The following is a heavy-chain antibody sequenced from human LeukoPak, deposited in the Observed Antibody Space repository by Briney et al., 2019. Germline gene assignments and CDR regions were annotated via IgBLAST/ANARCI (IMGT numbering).Heavy chain of an antibody. CDR1: GFTFSSYS. V-gene: IGHV3-21*01. CDR3: ARDSRGIYVYQKYGSGSYPYYYYYMDV. D-gene: IGHD3-10*01. J-gene: IGHJ6*03. CDR2: ISSSSSYI. Sequence: GGSLRLSCAASGFTFSSYSMNWVRQAPGKGLEWVSSISSSSSYIYYADSVKGRFTISRDNAKNSLYLQMNSLRAEDTAVYYCARDSRGIYVYQKYGSGSYPYYYYYMDVWGKGTTVTVSS.